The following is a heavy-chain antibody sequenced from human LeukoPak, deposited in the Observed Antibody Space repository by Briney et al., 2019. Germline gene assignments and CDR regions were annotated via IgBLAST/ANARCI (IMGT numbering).Heavy chain of an antibody. V-gene: IGHV4-4*07. CDR1: GVSFSSFY. J-gene: IGHJ5*02. Sequence: SETLSLTCTVSGVSFSSFYWSWIRQPAGRGLEWIGLINTTGNTNYSPSLKSRLTMSIDTSKSLFSLKLRSVTAADTAVYYCARVRRHYNLLTGYSKYNYFDPWGQGALVTVSS. D-gene: IGHD3-9*01. CDR2: INTTGNT. CDR3: ARVRRHYNLLTGYSKYNYFDP.